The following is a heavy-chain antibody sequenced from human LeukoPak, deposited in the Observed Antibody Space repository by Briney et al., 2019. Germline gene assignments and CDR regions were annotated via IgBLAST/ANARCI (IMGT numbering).Heavy chain of an antibody. CDR1: GFTFSTFW. J-gene: IGHJ4*02. D-gene: IGHD3-22*01. CDR3: ARHVVAVGFDY. Sequence: GGSLRLSCATSGFTFSTFWMHWVRQAPGKWLVWVSRINHDGSSTNYADSVKGRFAISRDNAKNSLYLQMNSLRAEDTAVYYCARHVVAVGFDYWGQGTLVTVSS. V-gene: IGHV3-74*01. CDR2: INHDGSST.